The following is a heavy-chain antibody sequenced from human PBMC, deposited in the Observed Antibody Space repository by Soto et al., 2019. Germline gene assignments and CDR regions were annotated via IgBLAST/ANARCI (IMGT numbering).Heavy chain of an antibody. Sequence: QVQLVESGGGVVQPGRSLRLSCAASGFTFSSYGMHWFRQAPGKGLEWVAVISYDGSNKYYADSVKGRFTISRDNSKNTLYLQMNSLRAEDTAVYYCAKGGYCISTSCRHDLFLDYWGQGTLVTVSS. CDR3: AKGGYCISTSCRHDLFLDY. D-gene: IGHD2-2*01. CDR1: GFTFSSYG. V-gene: IGHV3-30*18. CDR2: ISYDGSNK. J-gene: IGHJ4*02.